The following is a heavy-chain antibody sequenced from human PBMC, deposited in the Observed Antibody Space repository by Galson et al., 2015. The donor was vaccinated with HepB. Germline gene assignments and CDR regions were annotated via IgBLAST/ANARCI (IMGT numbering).Heavy chain of an antibody. CDR1: GGTFRSYA. D-gene: IGHD3-10*01. Sequence: SVKVSCKASGGTFRSYAISWVRQAPGQGLEWMGGFIPMFGTANYAQKFQGRVTITADESTSTAYMEESSLRSEDTAVYYCARDKNPTTVLRGVIENNFYYMDVWGKGTTVTVSS. CDR2: FIPMFGTA. CDR3: ARDKNPTTVLRGVIENNFYYMDV. J-gene: IGHJ6*03. V-gene: IGHV1-69*13.